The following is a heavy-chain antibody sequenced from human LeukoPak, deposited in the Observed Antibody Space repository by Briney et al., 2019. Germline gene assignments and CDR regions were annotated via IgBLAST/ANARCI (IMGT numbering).Heavy chain of an antibody. CDR3: AKDREPSSSSPNWFDP. D-gene: IGHD2-2*01. V-gene: IGHV3-23*01. CDR2: ISGRGDST. CDR1: RFRFSTYA. J-gene: IGHJ5*02. Sequence: GGSLRLSCAASRFRFSTYAMSWVRQAPGKGLEWVSGISGRGDSTYYANSMKGRFTISRDNSKNTLYLQMSGLKAEDTAVYYCAKDREPSSSSPNWFDPWGQGTLVTVSS.